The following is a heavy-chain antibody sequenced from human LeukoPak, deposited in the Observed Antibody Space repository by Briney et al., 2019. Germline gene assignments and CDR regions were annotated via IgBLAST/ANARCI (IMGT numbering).Heavy chain of an antibody. J-gene: IGHJ4*02. CDR2: IWYDGSNK. CDR3: ARGGYGDYVFDY. D-gene: IGHD4-17*01. CDR1: GFTFSSYW. Sequence: GGSLRLSCAASGFTFSSYWMHWVRQAPGKGLEWVAVIWYDGSNKYYADSVKGRFTISRDNSKNTLYLQMNSLRAEDTAVYYCARGGYGDYVFDYWGQGTLVTVSS. V-gene: IGHV3-33*08.